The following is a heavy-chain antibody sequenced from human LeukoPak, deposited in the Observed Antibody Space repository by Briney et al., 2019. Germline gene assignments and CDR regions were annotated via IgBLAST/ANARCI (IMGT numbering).Heavy chain of an antibody. J-gene: IGHJ1*01. D-gene: IGHD2-21*02. Sequence: ASVKVSCKASGGTFSSYAISWVRQAPGQGLEWMGRIIPILGIANYAQKFQGRVTITADKSTSTAYMELSSLRSGDTAVYYCAAHHLAYCGGDCSMPSSVGYFQHWGQGTLVTVSS. CDR2: IIPILGIA. CDR3: AAHHLAYCGGDCSMPSSVGYFQH. V-gene: IGHV1-69*04. CDR1: GGTFSSYA.